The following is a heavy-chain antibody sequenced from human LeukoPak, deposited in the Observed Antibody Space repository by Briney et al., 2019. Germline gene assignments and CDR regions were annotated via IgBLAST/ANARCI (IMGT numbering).Heavy chain of an antibody. CDR2: IIPIFGTA. D-gene: IGHD3-9*01. V-gene: IGHV1-69*05. CDR1: GGTFSSYA. CDR3: ARDLGHYDKGYFDY. Sequence: SVKVSCKASGGTFSSYAISWVRQAPGQGLEWMGKIIPIFGTANYAQKFQGRVTITTDESTSTAYMELSSLRSEDTAVYYCARDLGHYDKGYFDYWGQGTLVTVSS. J-gene: IGHJ4*02.